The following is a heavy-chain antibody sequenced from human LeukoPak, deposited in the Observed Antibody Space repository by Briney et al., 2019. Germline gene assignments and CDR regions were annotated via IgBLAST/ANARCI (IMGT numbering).Heavy chain of an antibody. Sequence: PSETLSLTCTVSGGSISISSYYWGWIRQPPWKGLEWIGSIYYSGSTNYNPSLESRVTISIDTSKNQFSLKLSSVTAADTAVYYCARETTLGPTSRMDVWGKGTTVTVSS. J-gene: IGHJ6*04. D-gene: IGHD1-26*01. CDR3: ARETTLGPTSRMDV. CDR2: IYYSGST. CDR1: GGSISISSYY. V-gene: IGHV4-39*07.